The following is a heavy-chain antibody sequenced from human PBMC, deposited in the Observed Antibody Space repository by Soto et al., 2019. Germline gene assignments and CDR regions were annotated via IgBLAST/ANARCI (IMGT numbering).Heavy chain of an antibody. Sequence: EVQLLESGGGLVQPGGSLRLSCAASRFTFSSYAMSWVRQAPGKGLEWVSSISGSGGSTYYADSVKGRFTISRDNSKNTLYLQMNSLRAEDTAVYYCAKDLYYDSSGYYPLVDYWGQGTLVTVSS. CDR1: RFTFSSYA. CDR3: AKDLYYDSSGYYPLVDY. J-gene: IGHJ4*02. CDR2: ISGSGGST. V-gene: IGHV3-23*01. D-gene: IGHD3-22*01.